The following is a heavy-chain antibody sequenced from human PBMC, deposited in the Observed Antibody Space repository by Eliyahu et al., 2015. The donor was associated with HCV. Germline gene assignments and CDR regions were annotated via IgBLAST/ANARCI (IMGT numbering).Heavy chain of an antibody. CDR2: ISSSSSYI. V-gene: IGHV3-21*01. D-gene: IGHD6-13*01. J-gene: IGHJ6*02. CDR3: ARGWSSLMDDYYYYYGMDV. Sequence: EVQLVESGGGLVKPGGSLRLSCAASGFTFSSYSMNWVRQAPGKGLEWVSSISSSSSYIYYADSVKGRFTISRDNAKNSLYLQMNSLRAEDTAVYYCARGWSSLMDDYYYYYGMDVWGQGTTVTVSS. CDR1: GFTFSSYS.